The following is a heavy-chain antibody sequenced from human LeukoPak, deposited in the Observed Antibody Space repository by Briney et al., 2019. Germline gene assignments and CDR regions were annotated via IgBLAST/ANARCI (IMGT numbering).Heavy chain of an antibody. CDR3: ARDGGDIVVVPAAFDY. D-gene: IGHD2-2*01. CDR1: GFTFSSYW. CDR2: IKQDGSEK. V-gene: IGHV3-7*01. Sequence: GGSLRLSCAASGFTFSSYWMSWVRQAPGKGLEWVANIKQDGSEKYYVDSVKGRFTISRDNAKNSLYLQMNSLRAEDTAVYYYARDGGDIVVVPAAFDYWGQGTLVTVSS. J-gene: IGHJ4*02.